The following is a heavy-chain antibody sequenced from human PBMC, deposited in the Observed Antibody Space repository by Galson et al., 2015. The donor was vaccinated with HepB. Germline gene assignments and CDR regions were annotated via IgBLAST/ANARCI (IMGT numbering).Heavy chain of an antibody. CDR3: AKDPYLYSALAGTMAGFDY. CDR2: ISYDGSNK. CDR1: GFPFGRHS. V-gene: IGHV3-30*18. Sequence: SLRLSCAASGFPFGRHSLNWVRQAPGKGLEWVAVISYDGSNKYYADSVKGRFTISRDNSKNTLYLQMNSLRAEDTALYYCAKDPYLYSALAGTMAGFDYWGQGTLVTVSS. J-gene: IGHJ4*02. D-gene: IGHD6-19*01.